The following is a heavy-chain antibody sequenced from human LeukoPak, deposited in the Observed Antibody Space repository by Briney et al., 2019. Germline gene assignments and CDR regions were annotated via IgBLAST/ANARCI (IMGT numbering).Heavy chain of an antibody. CDR1: GGSISSSRYY. J-gene: IGHJ4*02. V-gene: IGHV4-39*01. Sequence: SEILSLTCTVSGGSISSSRYYWGWIRQPPGKGLEWIGSVYYSGNTYYNPSLKSRVTISVDTSKNQFSLNLSSVTAADTAVYYCASMMYYDGSGSYYNPTYYSDYWGQGTLVTVSS. CDR3: ASMMYYDGSGSYYNPTYYSDY. D-gene: IGHD3-10*01. CDR2: VYYSGNT.